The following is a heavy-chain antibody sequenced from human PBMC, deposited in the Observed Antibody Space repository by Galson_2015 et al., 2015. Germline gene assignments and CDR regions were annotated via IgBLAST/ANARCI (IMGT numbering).Heavy chain of an antibody. V-gene: IGHV3-33*01. CDR1: GFTFSSYG. CDR3: ARVGGYGTTYYFDY. CDR2: IWYVGSNK. J-gene: IGHJ4*02. Sequence: SLRLSCAASGFTFSSYGMHWVRQAPGKGLEWVAVIWYVGSNKYYADSVKGRFTISRDNSKNTLYLQMNSLRAEDTAVYYCARVGGYGTTYYFDYWGQGTLVTVSS. D-gene: IGHD1-14*01.